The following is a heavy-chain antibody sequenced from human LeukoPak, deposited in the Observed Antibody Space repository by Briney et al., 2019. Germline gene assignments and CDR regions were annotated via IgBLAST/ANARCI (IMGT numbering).Heavy chain of an antibody. Sequence: SVKVSCKASGGTFSSYAISWVRQAPGQGLEWMGGIIPIFSTANYAQKFQGRVTIAADESTSTAYMELSSLRSEDTAVYYCARGDSGSYFDAFDIWGQGTMVTVSS. V-gene: IGHV1-69*13. CDR3: ARGDSGSYFDAFDI. CDR2: IIPIFSTA. CDR1: GGTFSSYA. J-gene: IGHJ3*02. D-gene: IGHD1-26*01.